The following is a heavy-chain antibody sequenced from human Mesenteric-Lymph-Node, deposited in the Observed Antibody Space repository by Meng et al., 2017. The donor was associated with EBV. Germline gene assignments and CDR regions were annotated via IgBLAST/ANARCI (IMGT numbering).Heavy chain of an antibody. Sequence: QESAPXLVKPXXXLPLTCAXSGGSISSSDWGSWVRQPPGEGLEWSGEIYHSGSTNYNPYLRSRVTISVDKSKNQFSLKLTSVTAADTAVYYCARAGYYDSNDYSHFDHWGQGTLVTVAA. CDR2: IYHSGST. J-gene: IGHJ4*02. CDR3: ARAGYYDSNDYSHFDH. D-gene: IGHD3-22*01. CDR1: GGSISSSDW. V-gene: IGHV4-4*02.